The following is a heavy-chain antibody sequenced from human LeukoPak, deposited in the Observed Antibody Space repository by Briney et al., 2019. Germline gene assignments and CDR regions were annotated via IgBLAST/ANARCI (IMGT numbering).Heavy chain of an antibody. D-gene: IGHD6-13*01. CDR3: ARGAYSSSWLNFDY. CDR1: GFTFSSYA. V-gene: IGHV3-30*04. J-gene: IGHJ4*02. Sequence: GGSLRLSCAASGFTFSSYAMHWVRQAPGKGLEWVAVIAYDGSNIYYADSVKGRFTISRDNSKNTLYLQMSSLRAEDTAVYFCARGAYSSSWLNFDYWGQGTLVTVSS. CDR2: IAYDGSNI.